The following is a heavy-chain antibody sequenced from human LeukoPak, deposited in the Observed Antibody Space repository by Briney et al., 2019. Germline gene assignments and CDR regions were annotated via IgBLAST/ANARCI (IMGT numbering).Heavy chain of an antibody. Sequence: PGGSLRLSCAASGFTFSSYSMNWVRQAPGKGLEWVSSISSSSSYIYYADSVKGRFTISRVNAKNSLYLQMNSLRAEDTAVYYCARDQLAVAGPPLDYWGQGTLVTVSS. CDR1: GFTFSSYS. D-gene: IGHD6-19*01. J-gene: IGHJ4*02. CDR2: ISSSSSYI. V-gene: IGHV3-21*01. CDR3: ARDQLAVAGPPLDY.